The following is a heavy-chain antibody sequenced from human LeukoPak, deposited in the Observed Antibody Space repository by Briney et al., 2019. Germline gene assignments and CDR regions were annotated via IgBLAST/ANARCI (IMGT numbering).Heavy chain of an antibody. CDR3: ARVYRGGNNWFDP. D-gene: IGHD3-10*01. CDR1: GFTVSSNY. V-gene: IGHV3-53*01. Sequence: PGGSLRLSCAASGFTVSSNYMSCVRQAPGKGLEWVSVIYSGGSTYYADSVKGRFTISRDNSKNTLYLQMNCLRAEDTAVYYCARVYRGGNNWFDPWGQGTLVTVSS. J-gene: IGHJ5*02. CDR2: IYSGGST.